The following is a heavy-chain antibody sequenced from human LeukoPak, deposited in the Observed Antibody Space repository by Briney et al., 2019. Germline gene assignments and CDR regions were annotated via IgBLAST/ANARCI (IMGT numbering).Heavy chain of an antibody. J-gene: IGHJ4*02. Sequence: GGSLSLSCAASGFTLSSYWMSWVRQAPGKGLEWVANIKQDGSEKYYVDSVKGRFTISRDNAKNSLYLQMNSLRAEDTAVYYCATLVATTRFDYWGQGTLATVSS. CDR2: IKQDGSEK. CDR3: ATLVATTRFDY. D-gene: IGHD5-12*01. CDR1: GFTLSSYW. V-gene: IGHV3-7*01.